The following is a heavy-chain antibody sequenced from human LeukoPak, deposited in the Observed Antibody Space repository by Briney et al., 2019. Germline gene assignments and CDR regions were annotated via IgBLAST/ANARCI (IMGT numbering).Heavy chain of an antibody. CDR1: GFTFSSYG. V-gene: IGHV3-30*02. J-gene: IGHJ5*02. Sequence: GGSLRLSCAASGFTFSSYGMHWVRQAPGKGLEWVAFIRYDGSNKYYADSVKGRFTISRDNSKNTLYLQMNSLRAEDTAVYYCARGQLALRGWFDPWGQGTLVTVSS. CDR2: IRYDGSNK. D-gene: IGHD6-6*01. CDR3: ARGQLALRGWFDP.